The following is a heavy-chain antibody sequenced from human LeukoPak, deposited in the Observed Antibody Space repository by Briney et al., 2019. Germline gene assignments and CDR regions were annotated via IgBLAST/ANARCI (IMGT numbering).Heavy chain of an antibody. CDR2: FYTGGSV. CDR1: GFTVSSNY. V-gene: IGHV3-53*01. Sequence: GGSLRLSCAASGFTVSSNYMTWVRQAPGKGLEWVSVFYTGGSVYYADSAKGRFTISRDTSKNTLYLQMSSLRVEDTAVYYCARGGYCTSGSCYSAYWGQGTLVTVSS. CDR3: ARGGYCTSGSCYSAY. J-gene: IGHJ4*02. D-gene: IGHD2-15*01.